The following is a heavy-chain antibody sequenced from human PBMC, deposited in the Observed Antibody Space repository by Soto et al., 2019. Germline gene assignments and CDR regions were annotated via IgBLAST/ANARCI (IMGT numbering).Heavy chain of an antibody. V-gene: IGHV6-1*01. J-gene: IGHJ6*02. CDR1: GDSVSSNSAA. CDR3: ARSPFLGXLEWSFLAGYYYYGMDV. D-gene: IGHD3-3*01. CDR2: TYYRSKWYN. Sequence: SQILSLTCAISGDSVSSNSAAWNWIRQSPSRGLEWLGRTYYRSKWYNDYAVSVKSRITINPDTSKNQFSLQLNSVTPEDTAVYYCARSPFLGXLEWSFLAGYYYYGMDVWGQGTTVTVSS.